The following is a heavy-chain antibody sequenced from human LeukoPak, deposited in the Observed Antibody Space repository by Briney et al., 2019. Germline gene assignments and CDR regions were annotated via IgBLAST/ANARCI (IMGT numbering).Heavy chain of an antibody. CDR1: GFTFSLYN. Sequence: GGSLRLSCAASGFTFSLYNMNWVRQAPGKGLEWVSSISSSSSYIYYADSVKGRFTISRDNAKNSLYLQMNSLRAEDTAVYYCARDRGWELDYWGQGTLVTVSS. D-gene: IGHD1-26*01. J-gene: IGHJ4*02. CDR2: ISSSSSYI. V-gene: IGHV3-21*01. CDR3: ARDRGWELDY.